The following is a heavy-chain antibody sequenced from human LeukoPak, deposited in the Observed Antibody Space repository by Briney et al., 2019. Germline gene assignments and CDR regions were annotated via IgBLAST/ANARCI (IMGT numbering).Heavy chain of an antibody. CDR2: ISSSSSTI. CDR1: GFTFSSYS. V-gene: IGHV3-48*01. D-gene: IGHD2-15*01. J-gene: IGHJ4*02. CDR3: ARKNVVAATLNFDY. Sequence: GGSLRLSCAASGFTFSSYSMNWVRQAPGKGLEWVSYISSSSSTIYYADSVKGRFTISRDNAKNSLYLQMNSLRAEDTAVYYCARKNVVAATLNFDYWGQGTLVTVSS.